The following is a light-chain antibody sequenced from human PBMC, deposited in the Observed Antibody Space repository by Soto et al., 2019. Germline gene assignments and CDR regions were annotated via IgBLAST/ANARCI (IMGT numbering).Light chain of an antibody. CDR3: CSYAGSSSVV. J-gene: IGLJ2*01. CDR1: SSDVGSYNL. Sequence: QSVLTQPASVSGSHGQSITISCTGTSSDVGSYNLVSWYQQHPGKAPKLMIYEVSKRPSGVSNRFSGSKSGNTASLTISGLQAEDEADYYCCSYAGSSSVVFGGGTQLTVL. CDR2: EVS. V-gene: IGLV2-23*02.